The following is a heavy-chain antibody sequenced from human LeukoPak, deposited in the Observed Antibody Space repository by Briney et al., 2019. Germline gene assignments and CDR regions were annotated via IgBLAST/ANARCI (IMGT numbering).Heavy chain of an antibody. CDR2: ISRSTATT. Sequence: GGSLRLPCAASGFTFNTYAMSWVRQAPGKGLEWVSVISRSTATTYYADSVKGRFTISRDDSKNTLYLQMDSLRAEDTAIYYCAKSDSSSLGGRDAFDIWGQGTMVFVSS. D-gene: IGHD6-6*01. J-gene: IGHJ3*02. CDR3: AKSDSSSLGGRDAFDI. CDR1: GFTFNTYA. V-gene: IGHV3-23*01.